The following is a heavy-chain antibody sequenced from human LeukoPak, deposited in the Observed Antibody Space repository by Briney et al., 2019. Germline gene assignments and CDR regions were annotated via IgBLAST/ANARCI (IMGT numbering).Heavy chain of an antibody. CDR1: GYTFTGYY. J-gene: IGHJ4*02. Sequence: ASVKVSCEASGYTFTGYYMHWVRQAPGQGLEWMGWISAYNGNTNYAQKLQGRVTMTTDTSTSTAYMELRSLRSDDTAVYYCARDPRETYYYDSSGYYYSEVWGQGTLVTVSS. CDR2: ISAYNGNT. V-gene: IGHV1-18*04. D-gene: IGHD3-22*01. CDR3: ARDPRETYYYDSSGYYYSEV.